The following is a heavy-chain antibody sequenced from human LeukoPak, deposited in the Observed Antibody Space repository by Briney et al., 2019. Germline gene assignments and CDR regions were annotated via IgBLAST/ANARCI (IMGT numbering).Heavy chain of an antibody. Sequence: ALVRVSCKASGYTFTGYSMHWVRQAPGQGFEWMGWINPNSGGTNYAQKFQGRVTMTRDTSISTAYMELSRLRSDDTAVFYCARAKGESGYSYGYLYYFDYWGQGTLVTVSS. D-gene: IGHD5-18*01. CDR1: GYTFTGYS. CDR3: ARAKGESGYSYGYLYYFDY. J-gene: IGHJ4*02. V-gene: IGHV1-2*02. CDR2: INPNSGGT.